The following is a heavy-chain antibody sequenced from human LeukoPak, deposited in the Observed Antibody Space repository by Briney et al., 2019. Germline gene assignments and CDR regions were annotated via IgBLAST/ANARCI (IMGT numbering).Heavy chain of an antibody. CDR3: ARGPNSNWSGLDL. CDR2: ISPTGSTT. CDR1: GFSFSGHW. D-gene: IGHD6-6*01. V-gene: IGHV3-74*01. J-gene: IGHJ5*02. Sequence: GGSLRLSCTASGFSFSGHWMHWARQLPGKGLVWVSRISPTGSTTSYADSVKGRFTVSRDNAKNTLYLQVNDLRAEDTAVYYCARGPNSNWSGLDLWGQGTLLTVSS.